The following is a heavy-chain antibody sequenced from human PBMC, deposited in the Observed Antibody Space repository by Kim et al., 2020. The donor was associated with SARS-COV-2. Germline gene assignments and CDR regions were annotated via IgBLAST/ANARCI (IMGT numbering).Heavy chain of an antibody. V-gene: IGHV3-23*01. Sequence: GGSLRLSCVASGFTFNSYAMHWVRQAPGKGLEWVSGISDNGVSTNYVDSVKGRFTISRENSNNTLFLHVHSLSAEDTAIHYCARGHWRSGLWITWFDPWG. CDR1: GFTFNSYA. J-gene: IGHJ5*02. D-gene: IGHD2-2*03. CDR3: ARGHWRSGLWITWFDP. CDR2: ISDNGVST.